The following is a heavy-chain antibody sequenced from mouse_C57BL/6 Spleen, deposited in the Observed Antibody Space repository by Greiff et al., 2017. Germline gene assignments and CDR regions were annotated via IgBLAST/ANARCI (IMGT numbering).Heavy chain of an antibody. V-gene: IGHV1-42*01. D-gene: IGHD1-1*01. CDR1: GYSFTGYY. CDR2: INPSTGGT. J-gene: IGHJ2*01. Sequence: EVQLQQSGPELVKPGASVKISCKASGYSFTGYYMNWVKQSPEKSLEWIGEINPSTGGTTYNQKFKAKGTLTVDKSSSTAYMQLKSLTSEDSAVYYCARRYYGSRGYFDYWGQGTTLTVSS. CDR3: ARRYYGSRGYFDY.